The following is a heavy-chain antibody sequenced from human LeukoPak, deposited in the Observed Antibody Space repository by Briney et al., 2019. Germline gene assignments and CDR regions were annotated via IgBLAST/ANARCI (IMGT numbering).Heavy chain of an antibody. CDR3: ARIRDGYNDAYDI. CDR1: GYTFTGYY. J-gene: IGHJ3*02. Sequence: ASVKVSCKASGYTFTGYYMHWVRQAPGQGLEWMGWMNPYSGGTNYAQKFQGRVTMTRDTSTSTVYMGLSSLRSEDTAVYYCARIRDGYNDAYDIWGQGTMVTVSS. CDR2: MNPYSGGT. V-gene: IGHV1-2*02. D-gene: IGHD5-24*01.